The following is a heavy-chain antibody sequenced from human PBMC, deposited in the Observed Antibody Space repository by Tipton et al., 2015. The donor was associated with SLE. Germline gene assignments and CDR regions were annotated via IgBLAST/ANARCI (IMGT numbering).Heavy chain of an antibody. CDR2: IYYTGST. CDR1: GGSISSHY. D-gene: IGHD2-21*02. V-gene: IGHV4-59*08. Sequence: GLVKPSETLSLICSVSGGSISSHYWSWIRQPPGKGLEWIGYIYYTGSTNYNPSLKSRISISVDTSKNQFSLKLTSVTAADTAVYYCARGMVTWRGAILGVDVWGHGTTVNVSS. J-gene: IGHJ6*02. CDR3: ARGMVTWRGAILGVDV.